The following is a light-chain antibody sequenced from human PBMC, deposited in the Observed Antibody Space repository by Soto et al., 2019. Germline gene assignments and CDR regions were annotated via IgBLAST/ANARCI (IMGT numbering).Light chain of an antibody. V-gene: IGKV3-20*01. CDR3: QQYGSSRGWT. J-gene: IGKJ1*01. Sequence: VVLTQSPVTLSFSPGEIATLSCSSSQSVSSSYLAWYQQKPGQAPRLLIYGASSRATGIPDRFSGSGSGTDFTLTISRLEPEDFAVYYCQQYGSSRGWTFGQGTKVDIK. CDR2: GAS. CDR1: QSVSSSY.